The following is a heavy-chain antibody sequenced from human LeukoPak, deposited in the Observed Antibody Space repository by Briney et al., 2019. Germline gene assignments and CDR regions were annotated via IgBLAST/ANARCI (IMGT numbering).Heavy chain of an antibody. CDR1: GGSISTYY. CDR3: ARRTYYGDYWSSLDNYYMDV. D-gene: IGHD4-17*01. J-gene: IGHJ6*03. Sequence: PSETLSLTCTVSGGSISTYYWSWIRQPPGKGLEWIGYIYYSGNTNYNPSLKSRVTMSVDTSKNQFSLKLNSVTAADTAIYYCARRTYYGDYWSSLDNYYMDVWGKGTTVTISS. CDR2: IYYSGNT. V-gene: IGHV4-59*12.